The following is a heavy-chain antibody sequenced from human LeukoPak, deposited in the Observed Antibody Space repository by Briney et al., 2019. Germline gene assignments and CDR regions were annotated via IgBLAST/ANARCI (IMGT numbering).Heavy chain of an antibody. Sequence: SETLSLTCTVSGGSISSSSYYWGWIRQPPGKGLEWIRSIYYSGSTYYNPSLKSRVTISVDTSKNQFSLKLSSVTAADTAVYYCARDSAYYDILTGYHPFDYWGQGTLVTVSS. CDR1: GGSISSSSYY. J-gene: IGHJ4*02. CDR3: ARDSAYYDILTGYHPFDY. CDR2: IYYSGST. D-gene: IGHD3-9*01. V-gene: IGHV4-39*07.